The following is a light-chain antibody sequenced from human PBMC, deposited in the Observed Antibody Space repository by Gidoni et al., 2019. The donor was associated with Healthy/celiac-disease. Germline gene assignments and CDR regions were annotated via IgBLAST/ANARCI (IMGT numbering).Light chain of an antibody. J-gene: IGKJ4*01. CDR1: QGISNY. CDR2: AAS. V-gene: IGKV1-27*01. CDR3: QKYNSAPLT. Sequence: DIQRTQSPSYLSASVGDRVTITCRASQGISNYVAWYQQKPGKVPKLLSYAASTLQSGVPSRFSGSGSGTDFTLPISSLQPEDVATDYCQKYNSAPLTFGGGTKVEIK.